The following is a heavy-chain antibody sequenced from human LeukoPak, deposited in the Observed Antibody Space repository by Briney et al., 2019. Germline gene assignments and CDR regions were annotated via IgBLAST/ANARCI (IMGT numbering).Heavy chain of an antibody. D-gene: IGHD3-9*01. J-gene: IGHJ6*03. Sequence: GGSLRLSCAASGCTFIDYGMSWVRQAPGKGLEWVSAISGSSSYIYYADSVKGRFTISRDNAKNSLYLQMNSLRAEDTAVYYCAREDSIFSRAPPYYYMGVWGKGTTITVSS. CDR3: AREDSIFSRAPPYYYMGV. CDR2: ISGSSSYI. CDR1: GCTFIDYG. V-gene: IGHV3-21*01.